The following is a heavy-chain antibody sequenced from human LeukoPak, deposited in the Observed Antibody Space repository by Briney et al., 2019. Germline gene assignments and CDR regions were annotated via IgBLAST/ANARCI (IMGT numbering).Heavy chain of an antibody. CDR3: ARFTFWNFDY. Sequence: SETLSLTCAVYGGSFSSYYWSWIRQPPGKGLEWIGEINHSGSTNYNPSLKSRVTISVDTSKNQFSLKLSSVTAADTAVYYCARFTFWNFDYWGQGTLVTVSS. CDR2: INHSGST. CDR1: GGSFSSYY. V-gene: IGHV4-34*01. J-gene: IGHJ4*02. D-gene: IGHD3-3*01.